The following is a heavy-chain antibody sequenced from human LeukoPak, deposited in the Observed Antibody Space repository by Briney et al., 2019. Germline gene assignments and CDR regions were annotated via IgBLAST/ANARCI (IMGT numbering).Heavy chain of an antibody. CDR1: GYTFTSYD. V-gene: IGHV1-8*01. CDR2: MDPNSGNT. D-gene: IGHD6-13*01. Sequence: ASVKVSCKASGYTFTSYDINWVRQATGQGLEWMGWMDPNSGNTGYAQKFQGRVTMTRNTSISTAYMELSSLRSEDTAVYYCARACVLAAAGYYYMDVWGKGTTVTASS. CDR3: ARACVLAAAGYYYMDV. J-gene: IGHJ6*03.